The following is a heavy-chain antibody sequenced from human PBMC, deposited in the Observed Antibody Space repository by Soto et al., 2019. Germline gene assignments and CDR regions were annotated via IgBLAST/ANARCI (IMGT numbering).Heavy chain of an antibody. Sequence: VQLVQSGAEVKKPRASVKVSCKASGYTFTSYGISWVRQAPGQGLEWMGWISAYNGNTNYAQKLQGRVTMTTDTSTSTAYMELRGLRSDDTAVYYCARDQNYYDSSGYPKGGFDYWGQGTLVTVSS. CDR3: ARDQNYYDSSGYPKGGFDY. D-gene: IGHD3-22*01. CDR2: ISAYNGNT. J-gene: IGHJ4*02. V-gene: IGHV1-18*01. CDR1: GYTFTSYG.